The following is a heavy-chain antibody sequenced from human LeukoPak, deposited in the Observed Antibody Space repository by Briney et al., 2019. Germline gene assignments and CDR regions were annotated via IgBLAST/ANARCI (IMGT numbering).Heavy chain of an antibody. CDR3: ARARRGFGDPFDY. CDR2: MYYSGRS. V-gene: IGHV4-30-4*07. J-gene: IGHJ4*02. D-gene: IGHD3-10*01. Sequence: SQTLSLSCAVSRGSISSGGYSWSWIRQTPGKGLEWVGYMYYSGRSFYNPSLKSRITISVDMSKNQFSLNLNSVTAADTAVYYCARARRGFGDPFDYWGQGTLVTVSS. CDR1: RGSISSGGYS.